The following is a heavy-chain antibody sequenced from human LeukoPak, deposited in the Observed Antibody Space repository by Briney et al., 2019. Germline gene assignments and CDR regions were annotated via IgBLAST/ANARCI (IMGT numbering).Heavy chain of an antibody. CDR3: ARVVRYGGNSFDY. CDR2: IKQDGSEK. Sequence: GGSLRLSCAASGFTFSSYWMSWVRQAPGKGPEWVANIKQDGSEKYYVDYVKGRFTISRGNAKNSLYLHMNSLTAADTAVYYCARVVRYGGNSFDYWGQGTLVTVSS. D-gene: IGHD4-23*01. CDR1: GFTFSSYW. J-gene: IGHJ4*02. V-gene: IGHV3-7*03.